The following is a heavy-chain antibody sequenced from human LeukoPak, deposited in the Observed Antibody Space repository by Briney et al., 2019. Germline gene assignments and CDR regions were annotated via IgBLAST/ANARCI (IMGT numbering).Heavy chain of an antibody. J-gene: IGHJ5*02. CDR2: AHYSGST. D-gene: IGHD3-10*01. V-gene: IGHV4-59*01. CDR1: GGSISNYY. CDR3: ARGSLHNIGDQSNYGIPWFEP. Sequence: SETLSLTCAVSGGSISNYYWTWIRQPPGKGLEWIGYAHYSGSTRYNPSLESRVTIFLDTSNNQFSLRLTSVTAPDTALYYCARGSLHNIGDQSNYGIPWFEPWGRGSLVTVSS.